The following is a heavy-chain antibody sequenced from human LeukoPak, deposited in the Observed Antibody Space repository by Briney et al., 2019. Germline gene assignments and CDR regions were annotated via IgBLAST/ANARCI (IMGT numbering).Heavy chain of an antibody. CDR1: GFTFDDYA. J-gene: IGHJ4*02. Sequence: SGRSLRLSCAASGFTFDDYAMHWVRQAPGKGLEWVSGISWNSGSIGYADSVKGRFTISRDNAKNSLYLQMNSLRAEDTALYYCAKDIATIAAAGLAIFDYWGQGTLVTVSS. D-gene: IGHD6-13*01. CDR2: ISWNSGSI. CDR3: AKDIATIAAAGLAIFDY. V-gene: IGHV3-9*01.